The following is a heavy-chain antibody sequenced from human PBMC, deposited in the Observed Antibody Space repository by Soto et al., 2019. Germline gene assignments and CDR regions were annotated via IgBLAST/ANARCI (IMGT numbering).Heavy chain of an antibody. J-gene: IGHJ6*02. CDR1: GGSFSGYY. V-gene: IGHV4-34*01. CDR2: INHSGST. Sequence: SETLSLTCAVYGGSFSGYYWSWIRQPPGKGLEWIGEINHSGSTNYNPSLKSRVTISVDTSKNQFSLKLSSVTAADTAVYYCARGVVTMVRGVISYYYYYGMDVWGQGTTVTVSS. CDR3: ARGVVTMVRGVISYYYYYGMDV. D-gene: IGHD3-10*01.